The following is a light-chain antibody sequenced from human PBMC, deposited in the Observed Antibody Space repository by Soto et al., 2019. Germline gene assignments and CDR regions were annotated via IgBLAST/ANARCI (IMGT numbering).Light chain of an antibody. J-gene: IGKJ2*01. Sequence: DIQMTQSPSTLSAFVGDRVTITCRASQSISSSLTWYQQKPGKAPKLLIYKASSLESGVPSRFGGSGSGTEFTLTINSLQPDDFATYYCQQYNSYGTFGQGTKVDIK. CDR3: QQYNSYGT. V-gene: IGKV1-5*03. CDR2: KAS. CDR1: QSISSS.